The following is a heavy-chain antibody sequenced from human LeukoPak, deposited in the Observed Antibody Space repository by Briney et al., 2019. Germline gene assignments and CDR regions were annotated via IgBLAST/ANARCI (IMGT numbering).Heavy chain of an antibody. CDR2: ISGPGGGT. CDR1: GFTFSNYV. D-gene: IGHD1-14*01. J-gene: IGHJ4*02. CDR3: ARGASNRFDY. V-gene: IGHV3-23*01. Sequence: TGGSLRLSCAASGFTFSNYVMNWVRQAPGKGLEWVSAISGPGGGTYYADSVKGRFTISRDNSKNTLYLQMNSLRAEDTAVYYCARGASNRFDYWGQGTLVTVSS.